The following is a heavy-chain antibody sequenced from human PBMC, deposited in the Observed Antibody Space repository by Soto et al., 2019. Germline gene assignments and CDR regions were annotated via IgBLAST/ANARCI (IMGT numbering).Heavy chain of an antibody. J-gene: IGHJ3*01. CDR1: GFTLSNYW. V-gene: IGHV3-74*01. CDR3: ATVHPSRLGAFDV. Sequence: VESGGELVRPGGSLRLSCSASGFTLSNYWMHWLRQVPGKGPVWVARMNGEGTSTNYVDSVKGRFSISRDTAKNTLYLQTNSLTVEDTPLYYCATVHPSRLGAFDVWGQGTLGTV. CDR2: MNGEGTST. D-gene: IGHD3-16*01.